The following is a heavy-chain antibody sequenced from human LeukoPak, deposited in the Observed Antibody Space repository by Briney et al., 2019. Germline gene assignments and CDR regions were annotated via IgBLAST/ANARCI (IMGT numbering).Heavy chain of an antibody. Sequence: PGGSLRLSCVASGFTFSSYEMTWVRQAPGKGLEWVAFIRYDGSNKYYADSVKGRFTISRDNAKNSLYLQMNSLRAEDTAVYSCARGADGFIPTPRGCFAPWAKETLVTVSS. D-gene: IGHD2-21*01. CDR3: ARGADGFIPTPRGCFAP. V-gene: IGHV3-30*02. CDR2: IRYDGSNK. CDR1: GFTFSSYE. J-gene: IGHJ5*02.